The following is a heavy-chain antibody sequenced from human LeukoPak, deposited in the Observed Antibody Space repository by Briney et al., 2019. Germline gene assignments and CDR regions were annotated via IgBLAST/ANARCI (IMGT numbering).Heavy chain of an antibody. Sequence: GGSLRLSCAASGFSFSSYDMHWVRQATGKGLEWVSGIGTAGDTYYPGSVKGRFTISRENAKNSLYLQMNSLRAGDTAVYYCARVLGYCRSTSCYGDYYYGMDVWGQGITVAVSS. CDR3: ARVLGYCRSTSCYGDYYYGMDV. CDR1: GFSFSSYD. J-gene: IGHJ6*02. D-gene: IGHD2-2*01. V-gene: IGHV3-13*01. CDR2: IGTAGDT.